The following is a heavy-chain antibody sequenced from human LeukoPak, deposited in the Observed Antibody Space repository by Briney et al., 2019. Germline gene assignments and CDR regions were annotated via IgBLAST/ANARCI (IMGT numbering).Heavy chain of an antibody. J-gene: IGHJ6*02. CDR1: GYTFTSYG. CDR3: ARDRPIMITFGGVIVRRPYYGMDV. Sequence: ASVKVSCKASGYTFTSYGISWVRQAPGQGLEWMGWISAYNGNTNYAQKLQGRVTMTTDTSTSTAYMELRRLRSDDTAVYYCARDRPIMITFGGVIVRRPYYGMDVWGQGTTVTVSS. CDR2: ISAYNGNT. D-gene: IGHD3-16*02. V-gene: IGHV1-18*01.